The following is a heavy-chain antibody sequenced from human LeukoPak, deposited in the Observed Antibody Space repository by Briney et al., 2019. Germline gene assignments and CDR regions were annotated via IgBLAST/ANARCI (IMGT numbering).Heavy chain of an antibody. V-gene: IGHV3-23*01. CDR2: ISGSGGST. Sequence: GGSLRLSCAASGFSFSSYAMTWVRQAPGKGLEWVSGISGSGGSTYYADSVKGRFTISRDNSKNTLYLQMNSLRAEDTAVYYCARVDPYYDSSGYPDYWGQGTLVTVSS. CDR1: GFSFSSYA. CDR3: ARVDPYYDSSGYPDY. D-gene: IGHD3-22*01. J-gene: IGHJ4*02.